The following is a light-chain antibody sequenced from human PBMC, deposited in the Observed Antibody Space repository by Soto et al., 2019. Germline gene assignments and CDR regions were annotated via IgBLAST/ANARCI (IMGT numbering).Light chain of an antibody. J-gene: IGLJ2*01. CDR2: EVS. V-gene: IGLV2-8*01. Sequence: QSALTQPPSASGSPGQSVTISCTGTSSDVGGYNYVSWYQQHPGKAPKLMIYEVSTRPSGVPDRFSGSKSGNTASLTVSGLQAEDEADYYCSSYAGSNNRVLFGGGTKLTVL. CDR1: SSDVGGYNY. CDR3: SSYAGSNNRVL.